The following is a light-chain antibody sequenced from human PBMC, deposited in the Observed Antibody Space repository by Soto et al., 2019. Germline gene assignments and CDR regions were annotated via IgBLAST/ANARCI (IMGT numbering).Light chain of an antibody. CDR1: SSDVGGYNY. CDR3: NSYTSRSTVV. J-gene: IGLJ2*01. Sequence: QSALTQPASVSGSPGQSITISCTGTSSDVGGYNYVSWYQQHPGKAPKLMIYDVSNRPSGVSNRFSGSKSGNTASLTISGLQAEEEADYYCNSYTSRSTVVFGGGTKVTVL. V-gene: IGLV2-14*03. CDR2: DVS.